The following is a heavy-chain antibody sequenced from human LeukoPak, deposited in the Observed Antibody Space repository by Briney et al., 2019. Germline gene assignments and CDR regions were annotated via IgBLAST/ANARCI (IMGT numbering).Heavy chain of an antibody. CDR2: IYYSGST. Sequence: SETLSLTCTVSGGSISSGGYYWSWIRQHPGKGLEWIGYIYYSGSTNYNPSLKSRVTISVDTSKNQFSLKLSSVTAADTAVYYCARDLGSGLGHWFDPWGQGTLVTVSS. CDR1: GGSISSGGYY. J-gene: IGHJ5*02. D-gene: IGHD6-19*01. V-gene: IGHV4-61*08. CDR3: ARDLGSGLGHWFDP.